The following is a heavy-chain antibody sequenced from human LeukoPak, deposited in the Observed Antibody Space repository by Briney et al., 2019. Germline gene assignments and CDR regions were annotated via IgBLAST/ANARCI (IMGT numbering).Heavy chain of an antibody. CDR1: GFTFSSYA. CDR3: ANLYGDGAFDI. Sequence: GGSLRLSCAASGFTFSSYATSWVRQAPGKGLEWVSGISGSGGSTYYADSVKGRFTISRDNSKNTLYLQMNSLRAEDTAVYYCANLYGDGAFDIWGQGTMVTVSS. CDR2: ISGSGGST. V-gene: IGHV3-23*01. J-gene: IGHJ3*02. D-gene: IGHD4-17*01.